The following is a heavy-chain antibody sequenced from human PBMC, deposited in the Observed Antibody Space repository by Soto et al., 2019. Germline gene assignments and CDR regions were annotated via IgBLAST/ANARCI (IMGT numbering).Heavy chain of an antibody. Sequence: EVQLLESGGGFVQPGGSLRLSCAAAGFTFTDYAMTWVRQAPGKGLDWVSSISGSGGSTYYTDSVKGRFTISRDNSKNTLYLQMSSLRAEDTAVYYCVKDGSSGWPYYYGLDVWGQGTTVTVSS. CDR1: GFTFTDYA. D-gene: IGHD6-19*01. J-gene: IGHJ6*02. V-gene: IGHV3-23*01. CDR2: ISGSGGST. CDR3: VKDGSSGWPYYYGLDV.